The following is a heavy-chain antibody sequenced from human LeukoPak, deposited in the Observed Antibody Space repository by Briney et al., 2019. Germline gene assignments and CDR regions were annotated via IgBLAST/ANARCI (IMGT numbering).Heavy chain of an antibody. CDR1: GGSINNYY. CDR2: IYSSGST. CDR3: ARGPDTRGYSYYFDY. D-gene: IGHD5-18*01. V-gene: IGHV4-4*07. Sequence: SETLSLTCTVFGGSINNYYWSWIRQPAGKGLEWIGRIYSSGSTNYSPSLKSRVTMSVDTSKTQFSLRLSSVIAADTTVYYCARGPDTRGYSYYFDYWGQGTLVSVSS. J-gene: IGHJ4*02.